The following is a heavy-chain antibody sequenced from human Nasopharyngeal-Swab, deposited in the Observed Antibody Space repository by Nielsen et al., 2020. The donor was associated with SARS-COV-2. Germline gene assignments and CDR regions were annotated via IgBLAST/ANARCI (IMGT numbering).Heavy chain of an antibody. D-gene: IGHD6-6*01. CDR3: ARHEYSSSVDY. Sequence: SETLSLTCAVYGGSFSGYYWSWIRQPPGKGLEWIGEINHSGSTNYNSSLKSRVTISLDTSKNQFSLRLRSVTAADTAVYYCARHEYSSSVDYWGQGTLVTVSS. CDR1: GGSFSGYY. J-gene: IGHJ4*02. V-gene: IGHV4-34*01. CDR2: INHSGST.